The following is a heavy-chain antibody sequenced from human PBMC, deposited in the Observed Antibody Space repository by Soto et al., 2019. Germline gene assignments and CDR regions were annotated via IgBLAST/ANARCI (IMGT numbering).Heavy chain of an antibody. V-gene: IGHV6-1*01. J-gene: IGHJ4*02. Sequence: PSQTLSLTCAISGDSVSSNSAAWNWIRQSPSRGLEWLGRTYYRSKWYNDYAVSVKSRITINPDTSKNQFSLQLNSVTPEDTAVYYCARERYYDFWSGYFRLLYYFDYWGQGTLVTVSS. CDR3: ARERYYDFWSGYFRLLYYFDY. D-gene: IGHD3-3*01. CDR2: TYYRSKWYN. CDR1: GDSVSSNSAA.